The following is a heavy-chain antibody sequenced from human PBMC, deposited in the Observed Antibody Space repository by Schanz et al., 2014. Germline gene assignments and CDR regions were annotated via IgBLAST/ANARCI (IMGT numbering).Heavy chain of an antibody. V-gene: IGHV3-23*04. Sequence: EVQLVESGGGLVQPGGSLRLSCAASGFSVGNKYMNWVRQAPGKGLEWVSAISASGGTTYYADSVKGRFTISRDNSKNTLYLQMNSLRAEDTAVYYCVRDSFFAFDYWGQGTLVTVSS. J-gene: IGHJ4*02. CDR3: VRDSFFAFDY. CDR1: GFSVGNKY. CDR2: ISASGGTT. D-gene: IGHD3-3*01.